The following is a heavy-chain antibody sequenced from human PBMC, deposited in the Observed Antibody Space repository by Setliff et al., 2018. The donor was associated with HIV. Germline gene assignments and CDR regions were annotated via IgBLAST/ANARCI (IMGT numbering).Heavy chain of an antibody. Sequence: SETLSLTCSVSGDSISAYYWTWIRQSPGKGLEWIGWIYKNGNANYNPSLTSRLTLSVDTSKNQFSLKLSSVTAADTAVYYCAARKLSAAAFDYWGQGSLVTVSS. CDR1: GDSISAYY. V-gene: IGHV4-4*09. CDR2: IYKNGNA. J-gene: IGHJ4*02. CDR3: AARKLSAAAFDY. D-gene: IGHD6-13*01.